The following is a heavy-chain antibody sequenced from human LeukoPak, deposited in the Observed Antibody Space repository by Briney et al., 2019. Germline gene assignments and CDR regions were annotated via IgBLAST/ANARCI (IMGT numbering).Heavy chain of an antibody. J-gene: IGHJ6*02. Sequence: SETLSLTCTVSGGSVNSGDSFWSWIRQPPGKGLEWIGNIYYSGSTNYNPSLQSRVTVSIDTSKNQFSLKVRSVTPADTAVYYCARKLGIAVGDYYYYGLDVWGQGTSVTVSS. CDR3: ARKLGIAVGDYYYYGLDV. V-gene: IGHV4-61*08. CDR1: GGSVNSGDSF. D-gene: IGHD6-19*01. CDR2: IYYSGST.